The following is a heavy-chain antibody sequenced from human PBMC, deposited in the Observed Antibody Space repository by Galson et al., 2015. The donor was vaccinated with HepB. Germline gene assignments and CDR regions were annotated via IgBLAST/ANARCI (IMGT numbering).Heavy chain of an antibody. J-gene: IGHJ4*02. CDR1: GFTFSNYG. D-gene: IGHD6-19*01. Sequence: SLRLSCAASGFTFSNYGMHWVRQAPGKGLEWVAFIRYDGSNKYYADSVKGRFTISRDNSKNTLYLQMNSLRAEDTAVFYCAKARRYTSGWYYLENWGQGTLVTVSS. V-gene: IGHV3-30*02. CDR2: IRYDGSNK. CDR3: AKARRYTSGWYYLEN.